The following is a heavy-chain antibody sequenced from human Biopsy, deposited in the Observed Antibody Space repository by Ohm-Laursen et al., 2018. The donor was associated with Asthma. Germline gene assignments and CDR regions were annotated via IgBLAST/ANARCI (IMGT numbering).Heavy chain of an antibody. CDR1: GYTFIGSH. V-gene: IGHV1-2*06. CDR3: ARGQKSPGDRWFDP. Sequence: ASVKVSCKVSGYTFIGSHIHWVRQAPGQGLEWMGRINPNSGGTNYAQKIQGRVTMTSDTSISTAYMELSRLRSDDTALYYCARGQKSPGDRWFDPWGQGTLVTVSS. J-gene: IGHJ5*02. CDR2: INPNSGGT. D-gene: IGHD7-27*01.